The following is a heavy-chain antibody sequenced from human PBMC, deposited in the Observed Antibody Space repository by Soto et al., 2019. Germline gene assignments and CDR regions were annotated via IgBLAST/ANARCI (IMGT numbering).Heavy chain of an antibody. D-gene: IGHD5-12*01. J-gene: IGHJ4*02. CDR3: ASVGDGYDPGFDY. CDR2: VYYSGGT. Sequence: QVQLQESGPGLLKSSETVSLTCTVSGGSITSDHYWSWIRQPPGKGLEWIGHVYYSGGTFYNPSLKSRLTISVDTSKNQFSLRLTSVTAADTAVYFCASVGDGYDPGFDYSGQGTLLTVSS. V-gene: IGHV4-30-4*01. CDR1: GGSITSDHY.